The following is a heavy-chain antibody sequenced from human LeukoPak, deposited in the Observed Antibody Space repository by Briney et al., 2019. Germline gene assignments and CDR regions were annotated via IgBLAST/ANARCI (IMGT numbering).Heavy chain of an antibody. D-gene: IGHD4-23*01. CDR3: ARDNSVEDTAWWFAP. Sequence: RASVKVSCKASGYTFTSYYMHWVRQAPGQGLEWMGIINPSGGSTSYAQKFQGRVTMTRDMSTSTDYMELSSLRSEDTAVYYCARDNSVEDTAWWFAPWGQGTLVTVSS. CDR1: GYTFTSYY. CDR2: INPSGGST. J-gene: IGHJ5*02. V-gene: IGHV1-46*01.